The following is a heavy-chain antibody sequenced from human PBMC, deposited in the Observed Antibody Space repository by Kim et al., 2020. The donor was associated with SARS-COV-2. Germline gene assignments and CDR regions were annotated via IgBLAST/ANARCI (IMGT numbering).Heavy chain of an antibody. V-gene: IGHV2-70*01. J-gene: IGHJ3*02. CDR3: ARNVGWLHEWGAFDI. Sequence: TSLKTRITISKDTSKNQVVLTMTNMDPVDTATYYCARNVGWLHEWGAFDIWGQGTMVTVSS. D-gene: IGHD3-22*01.